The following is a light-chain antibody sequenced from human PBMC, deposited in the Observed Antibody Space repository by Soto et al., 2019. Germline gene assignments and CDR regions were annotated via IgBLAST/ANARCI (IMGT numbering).Light chain of an antibody. CDR1: QSVTTY. J-gene: IGKJ2*01. CDR2: AAS. CDR3: QQTYSVPYT. Sequence: DIQMTQSPSSLSASVGDRVTITCRASQSVTTYLNWYQQIPGQAPKVLIYAASSFQSWVPSRFSGSGSGTDFTLTISSLQPEDFATYYCQQTYSVPYTFGQGTMVEMK. V-gene: IGKV1-39*01.